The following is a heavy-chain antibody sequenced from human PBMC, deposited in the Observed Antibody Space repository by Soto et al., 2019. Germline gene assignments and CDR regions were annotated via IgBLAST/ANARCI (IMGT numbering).Heavy chain of an antibody. CDR1: GGSISSGDYY. D-gene: IGHD3-3*01. CDR3: ARAIWSRHGMDV. V-gene: IGHV4-30-4*01. Sequence: SSETLSLTCTVSGGSISSGDYYWSWIRQPPGKGLEWIGYIYYSGSTYYNPSLKSRVTISVDTSKNQFSLKLSSVTAADTAVYYCARAIWSRHGMDVWGQGTTVTVSS. CDR2: IYYSGST. J-gene: IGHJ6*02.